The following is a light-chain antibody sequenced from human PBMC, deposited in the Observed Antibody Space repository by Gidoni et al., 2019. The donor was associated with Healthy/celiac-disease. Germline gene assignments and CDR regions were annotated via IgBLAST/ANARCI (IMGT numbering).Light chain of an antibody. CDR3: QQYGSSPRT. J-gene: IGKJ2*01. V-gene: IGKV3-20*01. CDR2: GAS. Sequence: EIVLTQSPGTLALSPGERATLSCRASQSVSSSYLAWYQQKPGQAPRLLIYGASSRATGIPDRCSGSGSVTDFTLTISRLEPEDFAVYYCQQYGSSPRTFGQGTKLEIK. CDR1: QSVSSSY.